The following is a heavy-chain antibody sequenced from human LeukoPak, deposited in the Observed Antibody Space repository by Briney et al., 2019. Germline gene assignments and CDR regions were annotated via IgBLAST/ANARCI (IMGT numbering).Heavy chain of an antibody. CDR1: GFTFDDYA. D-gene: IGHD3-9*01. CDR2: ISWNSGSI. J-gene: IGHJ6*04. CDR3: AKGDPYYDILTGKYGMDV. Sequence: GRSLRLSCAASGFTFDDYAMHWVRQAPGMGLEWVSGISWNSGSIGYADSVKGRFTISRDNAKNSLYLQMNSLRAEDTALYYCAKGDPYYDILTGKYGMDVWGKGTTVTVSS. V-gene: IGHV3-9*01.